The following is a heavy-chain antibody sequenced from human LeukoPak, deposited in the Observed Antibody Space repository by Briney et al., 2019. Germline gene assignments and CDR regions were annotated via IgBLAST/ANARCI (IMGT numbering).Heavy chain of an antibody. CDR2: INSDGSST. CDR3: STSSGHAFDI. CDR1: GLTFSSYW. Sequence: GGSLRLSCAASGLTFSSYWMHWVRQVPGKGLVWVSRINSDGSSTSYADSVKGRFTISRDNAKNTLYVQMNSLRAEDTAVYYCSTSSGHAFDIWGRGTMVTVSS. V-gene: IGHV3-74*01. D-gene: IGHD2-2*01. J-gene: IGHJ3*02.